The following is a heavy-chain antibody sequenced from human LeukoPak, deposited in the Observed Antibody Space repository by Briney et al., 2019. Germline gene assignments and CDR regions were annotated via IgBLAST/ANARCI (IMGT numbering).Heavy chain of an antibody. CDR1: GFTFSSYE. D-gene: IGHD3-3*01. CDR3: ARVETSVSYGMDV. V-gene: IGHV3-48*03. CDR2: ISSSGSTI. J-gene: IGHJ6*02. Sequence: GGSLRLSCAASGFTFSSYEMNWVRQAPGKGLEWVSYISSSGSTIYYADSVKGRFTISRDNAKNSLYLQMNSLRAEDTAVYYCARVETSVSYGMDVWGQGTTVTVSS.